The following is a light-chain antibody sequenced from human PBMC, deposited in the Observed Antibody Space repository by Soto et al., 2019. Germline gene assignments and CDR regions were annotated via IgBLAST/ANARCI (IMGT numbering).Light chain of an antibody. CDR1: QSVSSY. Sequence: EIVLTQSPATLSLSPGERATLSCRASQSVSSYLAWYQQKPGQAPRLLIYDASNRATGVPARFSGSGSGTDFTLTISILEPEDFAVYYCQQRSNWPPRTFGHGTKVEIK. CDR3: QQRSNWPPRT. V-gene: IGKV3-11*01. J-gene: IGKJ1*01. CDR2: DAS.